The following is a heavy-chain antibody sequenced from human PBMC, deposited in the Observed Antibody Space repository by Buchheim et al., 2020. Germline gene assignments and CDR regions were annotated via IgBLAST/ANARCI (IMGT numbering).Heavy chain of an antibody. J-gene: IGHJ6*02. CDR3: ARVRDFVRDKYCFGMDV. CDR1: GFTFSGHW. V-gene: IGHV3-7*04. D-gene: IGHD6-6*01. CDR2: IKQDGREK. Sequence: EVQLVESGGGLVQPGGSLTLSCAASGFTFSGHWMSWVRQAPGKGLEWVANIKQDGREKHYVNSVEGRFIISRDNAKNSLYLQMNSLRAEDTAAYYCARVRDFVRDKYCFGMDVWGQGTT.